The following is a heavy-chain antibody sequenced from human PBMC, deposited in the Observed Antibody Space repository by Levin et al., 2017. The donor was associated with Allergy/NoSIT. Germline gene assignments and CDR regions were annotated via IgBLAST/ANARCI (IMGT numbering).Heavy chain of an antibody. V-gene: IGHV3-23*01. Sequence: GGSLRLSCAASGFTFSSYAMSWVRQAPGKGLEWVSGTSGSGGTTYYADSVEGRFTISRDNSKSTLYLQLNSQRADDTAIYYCTKDRRYYGSGSDQDAFDIWGQGTMVTVSS. J-gene: IGHJ3*02. CDR2: TSGSGGTT. CDR3: TKDRRYYGSGSDQDAFDI. CDR1: GFTFSSYA. D-gene: IGHD3-10*01.